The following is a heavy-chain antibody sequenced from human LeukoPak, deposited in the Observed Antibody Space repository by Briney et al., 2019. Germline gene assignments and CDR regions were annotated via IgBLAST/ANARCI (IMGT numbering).Heavy chain of an antibody. D-gene: IGHD3-10*01. CDR2: INVDGTTT. V-gene: IGHV3-74*01. J-gene: IGHJ4*02. CDR3: ASLDSPGSDYGY. Sequence: GGSLRLSCAASGFTFSRHWMHWVRQGPGKGLVWVSRINVDGTTTSYAASVKGRFTISRDNAKNTVYLQMNSLRAEDTAVYYCASLDSPGSDYGYWGQGTLVTVSS. CDR1: GFTFSRHW.